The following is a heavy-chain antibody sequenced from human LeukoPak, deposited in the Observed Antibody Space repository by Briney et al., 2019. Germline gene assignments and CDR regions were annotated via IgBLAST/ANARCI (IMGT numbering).Heavy chain of an antibody. Sequence: GASVKVSCKASGYTFTSYGISWVRQAPGQRLEWMGLINAGNGDTKYSQNFQGRVTITRDTSASTAYMELSSLRSEDTAVYYCARDLAHDGVQYLLLRGAFDYWGQGTLVTVSS. J-gene: IGHJ4*02. D-gene: IGHD2/OR15-2a*01. V-gene: IGHV1-3*01. CDR2: INAGNGDT. CDR3: ARDLAHDGVQYLLLRGAFDY. CDR1: GYTFTSYG.